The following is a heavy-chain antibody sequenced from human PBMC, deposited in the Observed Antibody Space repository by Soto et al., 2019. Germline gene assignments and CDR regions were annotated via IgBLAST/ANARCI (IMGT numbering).Heavy chain of an antibody. V-gene: IGHV3-21*01. CDR2: ISSSSSYI. D-gene: IGHD2-15*01. CDR1: GFTFSTYS. Sequence: EMQLVESGGGLVKPGGSLRLSCAASGFTFSTYSMNWVRQAPGKGLEWVSSISSSSSYIYYADSVKGRFTISRDNAKKSLFLQMNSLRAEDTAVYYCARGRKVWYFDLWGRGTLVTVSS. CDR3: ARGRKVWYFDL. J-gene: IGHJ2*01.